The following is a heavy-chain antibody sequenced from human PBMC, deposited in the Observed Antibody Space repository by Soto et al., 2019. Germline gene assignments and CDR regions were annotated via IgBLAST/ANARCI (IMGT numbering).Heavy chain of an antibody. D-gene: IGHD1-26*01. J-gene: IGHJ4*02. CDR1: GGTFSSYA. V-gene: IGHV1-69*13. CDR2: IIPIFGTA. CDR3: AREWELLHSSLAY. Sequence: SVKVSCKXSGGTFSSYAISWVRQAPGQGLEWMGGIIPIFGTANYAQKFQGRVTITADESTSTAYMELSSLRSEDTAVYYCAREWELLHSSLAYWGQGTLVTVSS.